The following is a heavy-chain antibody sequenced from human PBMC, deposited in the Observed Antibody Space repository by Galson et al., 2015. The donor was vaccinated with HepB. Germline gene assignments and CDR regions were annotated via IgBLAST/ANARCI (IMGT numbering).Heavy chain of an antibody. CDR2: INPNSGGT. J-gene: IGHJ4*02. CDR3: ARHKRNAYCSSTSCYSYYFDY. D-gene: IGHD2-2*01. Sequence: SVKVSCKASGYTFTGYYMHWVRQAPGQGLEWMGWINPNSGGTNYAQKFQGRVTMTRDTSISTAYMERSRLRSDDTAVYYCARHKRNAYCSSTSCYSYYFDYWGQGTLVTVSS. CDR1: GYTFTGYY. V-gene: IGHV1-2*02.